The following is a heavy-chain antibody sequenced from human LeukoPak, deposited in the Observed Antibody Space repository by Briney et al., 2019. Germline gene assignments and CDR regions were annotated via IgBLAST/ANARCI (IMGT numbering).Heavy chain of an antibody. CDR2: ISSGGDST. CDR3: ARGFDGNFDY. V-gene: IGHV3-11*05. Sequence: GGSLRLSCEASGFSFSDYYMTWIRQAPGEGLEWVSYISSGGDSTSYAESLEGRFTISRDNAKNSLYLQMNSLRAEDTALYYCARGFDGNFDYWGQGTLVTVSP. D-gene: IGHD3-9*01. CDR1: GFSFSDYY. J-gene: IGHJ4*02.